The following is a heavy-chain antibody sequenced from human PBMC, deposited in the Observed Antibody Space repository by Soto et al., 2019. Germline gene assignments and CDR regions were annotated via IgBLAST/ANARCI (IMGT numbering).Heavy chain of an antibody. CDR1: GGSISSSSYY. CDR3: ARAIKNRYGSGSYND. CDR2: IYYSGST. V-gene: IGHV4-39*07. J-gene: IGHJ4*02. Sequence: SETLSLTCTVSGGSISSSSYYWGWIRQPPGKGLEWIGSIYYSGSTYYNPSLKSRVTISVDTSKNQFSLKLSSVTAADTAVYYCARAIKNRYGSGSYNDWGQGTLVTVSS. D-gene: IGHD3-10*01.